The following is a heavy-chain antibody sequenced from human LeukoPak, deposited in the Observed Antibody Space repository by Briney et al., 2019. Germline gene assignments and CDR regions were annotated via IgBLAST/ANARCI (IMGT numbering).Heavy chain of an antibody. CDR1: GYTFTSYD. D-gene: IGHD6-13*01. CDR3: ARTPSPYSSSCLAV. V-gene: IGHV1-8*01. Sequence: ASVKVSCKASGYTFTSYDINWVRQATGQGLEWMGWMNPNSGNTGYAQKFQGRVAMTRNTSISTAYMELSSLRSEDTAVYYCARTPSPYSSSCLAVWGQGTLVTVSS. J-gene: IGHJ4*02. CDR2: MNPNSGNT.